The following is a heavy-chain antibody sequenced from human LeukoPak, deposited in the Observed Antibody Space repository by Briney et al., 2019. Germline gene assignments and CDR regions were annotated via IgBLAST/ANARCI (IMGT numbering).Heavy chain of an antibody. J-gene: IGHJ6*03. CDR1: GGSISSSGYY. CDR2: IYYSGSA. D-gene: IGHD6-13*01. Sequence: SETLSLTCTVSGGSISSSGYYWSWIRQPPGKGLEWIGTIYYSGSAYYNPSLKTQVTISVDTSKNRFSLKLSSVTAADTAVYYCARLIDSSSWSYVGSYYYYMDVWGKGTTVTVSS. V-gene: IGHV4-39*01. CDR3: ARLIDSSSWSYVGSYYYYMDV.